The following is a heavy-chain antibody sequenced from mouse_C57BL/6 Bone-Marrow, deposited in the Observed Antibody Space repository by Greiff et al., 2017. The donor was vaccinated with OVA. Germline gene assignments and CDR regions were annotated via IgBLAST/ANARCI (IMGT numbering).Heavy chain of an antibody. V-gene: IGHV14-4*01. D-gene: IGHD2-12*01. J-gene: IGHJ3*01. CDR3: TTYYKGWFAY. CDR1: GFNIKDDY. CDR2: IDPEIGDT. Sequence: VQLQQSGAELVRPGASVKLSCTASGFNIKDDYMHWVKQRPEQGLEWIGWIDPEIGDTEYASKFQGKATITADTSSNTAYLQLSSLTSEDTAVYYCTTYYKGWFAYWGQGTLVTVSA.